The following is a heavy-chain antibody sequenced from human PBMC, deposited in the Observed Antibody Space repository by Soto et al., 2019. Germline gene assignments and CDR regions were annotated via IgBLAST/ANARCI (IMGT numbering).Heavy chain of an antibody. J-gene: IGHJ4*02. CDR1: GDSINSDNYY. Sequence: QLQLQESGPGLVKPSETLSLTCSVSGDSINSDNYYWGWIRQPPGKGLEWIGSIYYRGNTYYNPSPQPRVTIYLDKSKSQFSLKLNSVTAADSAVYFCARLEGLATISYYFDYWGQGTLVTVSS. CDR3: ARLEGLATISYYFDY. D-gene: IGHD3-9*01. V-gene: IGHV4-39*01. CDR2: IYYRGNT.